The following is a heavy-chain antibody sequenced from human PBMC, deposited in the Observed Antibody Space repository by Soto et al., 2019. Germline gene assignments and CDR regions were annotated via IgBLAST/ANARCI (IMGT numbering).Heavy chain of an antibody. Sequence: QVQLVQSGAEVKKPGSSVKVSCKASGGTFSTDSISWVRQAPGQGLEWMGGIIPMFGTANNAQKFQGRVTIAADESTRTASPEVGSLRAGDTAGYFRARVIDGFFGMDLWGQGTTVTVPS. J-gene: IGHJ6*02. D-gene: IGHD2-2*03. CDR1: GGTFSTDS. V-gene: IGHV1-69*12. CDR2: IIPMFGTA. CDR3: ARVIDGFFGMDL.